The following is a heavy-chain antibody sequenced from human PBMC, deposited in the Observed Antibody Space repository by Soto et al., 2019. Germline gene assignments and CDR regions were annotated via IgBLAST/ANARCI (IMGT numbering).Heavy chain of an antibody. J-gene: IGHJ4*02. CDR1: GGSFSGYY. D-gene: IGHD3-9*01. Sequence: QVQLQQWGAGLLKPSETLSLTCAVYGGSFSGYYWSWIRQPPGKGLEWIGEINHSGSTNYNPSLKSRVTISVDTSKNQFSLKLSSVTAADTAVYYCARDQRDILTGLFGDYWGQGTLVTVSS. V-gene: IGHV4-34*01. CDR2: INHSGST. CDR3: ARDQRDILTGLFGDY.